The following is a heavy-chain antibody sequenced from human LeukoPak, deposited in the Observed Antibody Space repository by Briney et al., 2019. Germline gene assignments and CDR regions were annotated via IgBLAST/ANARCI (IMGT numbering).Heavy chain of an antibody. V-gene: IGHV4-39*07. J-gene: IGHJ4*01. CDR2: FYYSVTT. D-gene: IGHD3-22*01. CDR1: GGSISSSSFY. CDR3: ARRSSSSGFFDY. Sequence: SETLSLTCTVSGGSISSSSFYWGWIRQPPGKGLEWIGSFYYSVTTYYNPALKSRVTMSVDTSKNQFSLKLSSVTAADTAVYYCARRSSSSGFFDYWGHGTLVTVSS.